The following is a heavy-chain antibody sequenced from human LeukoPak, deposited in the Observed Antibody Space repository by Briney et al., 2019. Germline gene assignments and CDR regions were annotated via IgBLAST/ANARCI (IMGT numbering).Heavy chain of an antibody. Sequence: TSETLSLTCTVSGGSISSGGYYWSWIRQPPGKGLEWIGYIYHSGSTYYNPSLKSRVTISVDRSKNQFSLQLSSVTAADTAVYYCARARDIVVVPAKWGFDYWGQGTLVTVSS. CDR1: GGSISSGGYY. D-gene: IGHD2-2*01. CDR3: ARARDIVVVPAKWGFDY. J-gene: IGHJ4*02. V-gene: IGHV4-30-2*01. CDR2: IYHSGST.